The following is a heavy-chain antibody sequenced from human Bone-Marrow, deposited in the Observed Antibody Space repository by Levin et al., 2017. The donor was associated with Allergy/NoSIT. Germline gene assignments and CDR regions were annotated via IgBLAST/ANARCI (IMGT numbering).Heavy chain of an antibody. J-gene: IGHJ4*02. CDR3: ARAGHYSSGWHHYFDY. D-gene: IGHD6-19*01. CDR1: GFTFSSYA. Sequence: PGESLKISCAASGFTFSSYAMHWVRQAPGKGLEWVAVISYQGSNKYYSDSVQGRFTISRDNFQNTLFLQMDSLRLDDTAVYYCARAGHYSSGWHHYFDYWGQGTLVTVSS. V-gene: IGHV3-30*04. CDR2: ISYQGSNK.